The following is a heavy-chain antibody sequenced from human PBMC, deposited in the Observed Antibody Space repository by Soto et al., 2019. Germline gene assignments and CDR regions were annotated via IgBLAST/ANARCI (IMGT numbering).Heavy chain of an antibody. J-gene: IGHJ4*02. CDR1: GFTFFSYG. D-gene: IGHD3-3*01. CDR2: ISYDGSNK. Sequence: GGSLRLSCAASGFTFFSYGMHWVRQAPGKGLEWVAVISYDGSNKYYGDSVKGRFTISRDNSKNTLYLQMNSLRADDTAVYYCAKDRAGDIYVAARSGLDYWGQGTLVTVSS. V-gene: IGHV3-30*18. CDR3: AKDRAGDIYVAARSGLDY.